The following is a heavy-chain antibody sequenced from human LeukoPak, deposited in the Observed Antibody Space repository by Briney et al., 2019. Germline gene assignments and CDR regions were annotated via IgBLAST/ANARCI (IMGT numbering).Heavy chain of an antibody. CDR2: IYYSGRT. J-gene: IGHJ5*02. D-gene: IGHD3-10*01. CDR1: GSSINSSNCF. Sequence: SETLSLTCTVSGSSINSSNCFWGWIRQPPGKGLEWIGNIYYSGRTWYNPSLKSRVTISVDTSKNQFSLKLSSVTAADTAVYYCARLESENTMVRGHWFDPWGQGTLVTVSS. CDR3: ARLESENTMVRGHWFDP. V-gene: IGHV4-39*07.